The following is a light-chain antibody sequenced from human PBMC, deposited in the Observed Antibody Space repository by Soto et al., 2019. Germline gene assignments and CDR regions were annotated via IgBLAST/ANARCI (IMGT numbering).Light chain of an antibody. J-gene: IGKJ2*01. CDR1: QSVNSRF. CDR3: QQYGSSSPMYT. V-gene: IGKV3-20*01. Sequence: EIVLTQSPGTLSLSPGERATLSCRASQSVNSRFLAWYQQKPGQAPRLLMYGASTRATGIPARFSGSGSGADFTLTISRLEPEDYAVYYCQQYGSSSPMYTFGEGTELEIK. CDR2: GAS.